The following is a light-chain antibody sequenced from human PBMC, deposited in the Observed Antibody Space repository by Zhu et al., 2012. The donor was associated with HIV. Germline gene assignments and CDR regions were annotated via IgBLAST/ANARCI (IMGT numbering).Light chain of an antibody. J-gene: IGKJ1*01. CDR3: QNRAWPPWT. V-gene: IGKV3-11*01. CDR1: QSVYNR. CDR2: DAS. Sequence: EIVLTQSPATLSLSPGEKATLSCKASQSVYNRLAWYHQKPGRAPRLLVYDASARASGIADRFSGSGSGTDFTLTISSLEQEDVGVYYCQNRAWPPWTFGHGTKGGDQT.